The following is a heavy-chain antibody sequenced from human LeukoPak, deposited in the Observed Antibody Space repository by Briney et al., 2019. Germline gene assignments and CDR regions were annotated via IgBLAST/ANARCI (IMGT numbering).Heavy chain of an antibody. V-gene: IGHV4-4*07. Sequence: SETLSLTCTVSGGTISSYYWSWIRQPAGKGLEWIGQIHSSGSTNYNPSLKSRVAMSVDTSKNQFSLELSSVTAADTAVYYCAGRAQASGWSFDYWGQGALVTVSS. D-gene: IGHD6-19*01. CDR1: GGTISSYY. CDR3: AGRAQASGWSFDY. CDR2: IHSSGST. J-gene: IGHJ4*02.